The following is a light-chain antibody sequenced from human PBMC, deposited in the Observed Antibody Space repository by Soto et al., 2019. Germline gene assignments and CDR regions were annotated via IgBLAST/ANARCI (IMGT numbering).Light chain of an antibody. J-gene: IGLJ3*02. V-gene: IGLV2-23*03. CDR1: SSDVGSYNL. CDR3: CSYAGSSTFDWV. CDR2: EGS. Sequence: QSVLTQPASVSGSPGQSITISCTGTSSDVGSYNLVSWYQQHPGKAPKLMIYEGSKRPSGVSNRFYGSKSGNTASLTSSGLQAEDEAAYYCCSYAGSSTFDWVFGGGTKLTVL.